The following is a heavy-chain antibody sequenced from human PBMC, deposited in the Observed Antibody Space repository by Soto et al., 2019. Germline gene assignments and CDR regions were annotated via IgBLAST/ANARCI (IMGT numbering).Heavy chain of an antibody. Sequence: SETLSLTCAVYGGSFSGYYWSWIRQPPGRGLEWLGEINHSGSTNYNPSLKSRVTISVDTSKNQFSLKLSSVTAADTAVYYCARWFNCSSTSCYQKDYYYYYGMDVWGQGTTVTVS. CDR3: ARWFNCSSTSCYQKDYYYYYGMDV. J-gene: IGHJ6*02. CDR1: GGSFSGYY. D-gene: IGHD2-2*01. CDR2: INHSGST. V-gene: IGHV4-34*01.